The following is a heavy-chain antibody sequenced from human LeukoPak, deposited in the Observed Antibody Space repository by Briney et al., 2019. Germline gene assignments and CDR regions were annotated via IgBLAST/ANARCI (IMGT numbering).Heavy chain of an antibody. V-gene: IGHV3-7*01. CDR1: GLTFSNYW. Sequence: GGSLRLSCAASGLTFSNYWMSWVRQGPGKGLEWVANIKQDGSVKYYIDSVKGRFTISRDNAKNSVYLQMNRLRAEDTAVYYCARVSSRRSPPTYYYDRRNYFDYWGQGTRVTVSS. J-gene: IGHJ4*02. CDR3: ARVSSRRSPPTYYYDRRNYFDY. D-gene: IGHD3-22*01. CDR2: IKQDGSVK.